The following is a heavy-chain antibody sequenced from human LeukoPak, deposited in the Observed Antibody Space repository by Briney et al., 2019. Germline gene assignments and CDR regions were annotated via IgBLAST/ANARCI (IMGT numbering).Heavy chain of an antibody. V-gene: IGHV1-3*01. CDR1: GYTFTNYA. J-gene: IGHJ4*02. CDR2: INAGNGDT. CDR3: ARDGGQFAVTDIYF. D-gene: IGHD3-9*01. Sequence: ASVKVSCEASGYTFTNYAIHWVRQAPGQRLEWMGWINAGNGDTKYSQKFLGRVTLSRDTSASTAYMELSSLRSEDTAMYYCARDGGQFAVTDIYFWGQGTLVTVSS.